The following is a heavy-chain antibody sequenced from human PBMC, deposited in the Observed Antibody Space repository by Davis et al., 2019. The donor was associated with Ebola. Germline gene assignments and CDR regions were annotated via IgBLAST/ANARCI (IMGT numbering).Heavy chain of an antibody. CDR1: GGSISSGGYY. CDR3: ARDSSDILGP. D-gene: IGHD2-15*01. CDR2: IYYSGST. J-gene: IGHJ5*02. V-gene: IGHV4-31*03. Sequence: PSETLSLTCTVSGGSISSGGYYWSWIRQHPGKGLEWLGYIYYSGSTYYNPSLKSRVTISVDTSKNQFSLKLSSVTAADTAVYYCARDSSDILGPWGQGTLVTVSS.